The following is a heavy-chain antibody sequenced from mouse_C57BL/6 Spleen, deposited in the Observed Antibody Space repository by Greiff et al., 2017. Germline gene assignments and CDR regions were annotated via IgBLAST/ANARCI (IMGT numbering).Heavy chain of an antibody. Sequence: QVQLQQPGAELVMPGASVKLSCKASGYTFTSYWMHWVKQRPGQGLEWIGEIDPSDSYTNYNQKFKGKSTLTVDKSSSTAYMQLSSLTSEDSAVYYCARSPWYYGSSYDYFDYWGQGTTLTVSS. D-gene: IGHD1-1*01. CDR1: GYTFTSYW. CDR2: IDPSDSYT. J-gene: IGHJ2*01. V-gene: IGHV1-69*01. CDR3: ARSPWYYGSSYDYFDY.